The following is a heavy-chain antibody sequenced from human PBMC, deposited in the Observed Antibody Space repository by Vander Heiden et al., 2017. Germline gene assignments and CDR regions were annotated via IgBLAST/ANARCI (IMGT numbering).Heavy chain of an antibody. CDR2: IYTSGST. CDR3: ARGYYDSSKGFDY. D-gene: IGHD3-22*01. CDR1: GGSISSYY. V-gene: IGHV4-4*07. Sequence: QVQLQESGPGLVKPSETLSLTCTVSGGSISSYYCGWIRQPAGKGLEWIGRIYTSGSTNYNPSLKSRVTTSVDTSKNQFSLKLSSVTAADTAVYYCARGYYDSSKGFDYWGQGTLVTVSS. J-gene: IGHJ4*02.